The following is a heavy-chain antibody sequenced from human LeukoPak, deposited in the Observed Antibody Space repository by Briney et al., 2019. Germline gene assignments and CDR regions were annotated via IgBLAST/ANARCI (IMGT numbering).Heavy chain of an antibody. Sequence: SETLSLTCTVSGGSISSSGYYWGWIRQPPGKGLEWIGTIYYSGSTYYNPSLKSRVTISVDTSKNQFSLKLSSVTVADTAVYYCARHPIFGRGMDVWGQGTTVTVSS. V-gene: IGHV4-39*01. CDR3: ARHPIFGRGMDV. CDR1: GGSISSSGYY. D-gene: IGHD3-3*01. CDR2: IYYSGST. J-gene: IGHJ6*02.